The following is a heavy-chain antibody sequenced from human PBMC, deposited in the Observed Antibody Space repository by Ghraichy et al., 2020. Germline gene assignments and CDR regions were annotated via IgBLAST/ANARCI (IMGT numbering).Heavy chain of an antibody. Sequence: SETLSLTCTVSGGSISSYYWSWIRQPPGKGLEWIGYIYYSGSTNYNPSLKSRVTISADTSKNHFSLKLSSVTAADTAVYYCARGGILWWWEYWGQGTLVTVSS. J-gene: IGHJ4*02. CDR2: IYYSGST. CDR3: ARGGILWWWEY. D-gene: IGHD2-21*01. CDR1: GGSISSYY. V-gene: IGHV4-59*01.